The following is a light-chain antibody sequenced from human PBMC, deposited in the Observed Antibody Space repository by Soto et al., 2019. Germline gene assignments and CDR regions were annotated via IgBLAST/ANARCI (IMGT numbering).Light chain of an antibody. CDR1: QTVSITY. CDR3: QQYGSSPLIS. Sequence: VLTQSPGTLSLSPGESATLSCRASQTVSITYLTWYQQKPGQAPRLLIFGASKRATGIPDRFSSSGSGRDFTLTISGLEPEDFAVYYCQQYGSSPLISFGQGTRLEIK. V-gene: IGKV3-20*01. J-gene: IGKJ5*01. CDR2: GAS.